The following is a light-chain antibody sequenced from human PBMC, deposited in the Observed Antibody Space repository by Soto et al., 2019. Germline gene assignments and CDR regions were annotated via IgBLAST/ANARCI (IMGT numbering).Light chain of an antibody. CDR2: KDS. CDR1: ALPTLY. CDR3: QSADSSNSYGV. J-gene: IGLJ2*01. Sequence: SYELTQPPSLSVSLGQTATLTCSGDALPTLYAYWYQQKPGQAPVLVIFKDSERPSGIPERFSGSRAGTTATLTISGVQAEDEADYSCQSADSSNSYGVFGGGTKLTVL. V-gene: IGLV3-25*03.